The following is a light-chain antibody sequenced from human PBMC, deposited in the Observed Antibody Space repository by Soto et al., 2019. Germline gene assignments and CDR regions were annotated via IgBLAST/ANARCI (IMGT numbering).Light chain of an antibody. CDR3: QQRSNWPRT. CDR2: DVS. V-gene: IGKV3-11*01. CDR1: QSVGRY. J-gene: IGKJ1*01. Sequence: EIVLTQSPATLSLSPGEGATLSCRASQSVGRYLAWYQHRPGQAPRLLIHDVSSRATGIPARFSGSGSGTDFTLTISSLETEDFALYYCQQRSNWPRTFGRGTKVEIK.